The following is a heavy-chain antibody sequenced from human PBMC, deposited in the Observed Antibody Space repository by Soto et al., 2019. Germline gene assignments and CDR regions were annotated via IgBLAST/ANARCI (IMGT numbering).Heavy chain of an antibody. J-gene: IGHJ6*01. CDR1: GCTFSSYA. CDR3: AAPYSSSWYYYGMEV. V-gene: IGHV1-69*06. D-gene: IGHD6-13*01. CDR2: IIPIFGTA. Sequence: SVKVSCKASGCTFSSYAISWVRQAPGQGLEWMGGIIPIFGTANYAQKFQGRVTITADKSTSTAYMELSSLRSEDTAVYYCAAPYSSSWYYYGMEVWGQGTTVIVS.